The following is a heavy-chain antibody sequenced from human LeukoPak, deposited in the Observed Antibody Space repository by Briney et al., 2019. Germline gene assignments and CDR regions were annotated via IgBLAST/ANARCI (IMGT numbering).Heavy chain of an antibody. CDR3: ARGLWSAHRREYYFDS. D-gene: IGHD3-3*01. Sequence: ASVKVSCTASGYTFTNYAVNWMRQAPGQRLEWMGWINTGNGDTKFSQNYQARVTITRDASASTAYMELSSLTSEDTAVYFCARGLWSAHRREYYFDSWGQGTLVTVSS. J-gene: IGHJ4*02. CDR1: GYTFTNYA. CDR2: INTGNGDT. V-gene: IGHV1-3*04.